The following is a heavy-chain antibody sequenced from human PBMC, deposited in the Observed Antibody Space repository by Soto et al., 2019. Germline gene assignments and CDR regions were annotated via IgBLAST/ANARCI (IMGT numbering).Heavy chain of an antibody. CDR2: IKQDGSEK. J-gene: IGHJ6*02. CDR1: GFTFSSYW. V-gene: IGHV3-7*03. CDR3: ARFRPNDYYYYGMDV. Sequence: GGSLRLSCAASGFTFSSYWMSWVRQAPGKGLEWVANIKQDGSEKYYVDSVKGRFTISRDNAKNSLYLQMNSLRAEDTAVYYCARFRPNDYYYYGMDVWGQGTTVTVSS.